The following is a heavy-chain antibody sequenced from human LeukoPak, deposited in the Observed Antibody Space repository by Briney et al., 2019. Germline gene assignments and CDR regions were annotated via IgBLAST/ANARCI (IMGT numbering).Heavy chain of an antibody. D-gene: IGHD6-19*01. CDR2: IYYSGST. J-gene: IGHJ4*02. V-gene: IGHV4-59*01. Sequence: SETLSLTCTLSGGSISSYYWSWIRQPPGKGLEWIGYIYYSGSTNYNPSLKSRVTISVDTSKNQFSLKLSSVTAADTAVYYCARYTAGGWYFDYWGQGTLVTVSS. CDR1: GGSISSYY. CDR3: ARYTAGGWYFDY.